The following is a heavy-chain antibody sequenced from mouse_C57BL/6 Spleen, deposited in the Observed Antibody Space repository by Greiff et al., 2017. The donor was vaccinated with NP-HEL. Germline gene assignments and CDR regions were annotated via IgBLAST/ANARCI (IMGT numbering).Heavy chain of an antibody. Sequence: EVQLQQSGPELVKPGASVKISCKASGYTFTDYYMNWVKQSHGKSLEWIGDINPNNGGTSYNQKFKGKATLTVDKSSSTAYMELRSLTSEDSAVYYCARKGITGYYFDYWGQGTTLTVSS. J-gene: IGHJ2*01. CDR2: INPNNGGT. CDR3: ARKGITGYYFDY. CDR1: GYTFTDYY. V-gene: IGHV1-26*01. D-gene: IGHD1-1*01.